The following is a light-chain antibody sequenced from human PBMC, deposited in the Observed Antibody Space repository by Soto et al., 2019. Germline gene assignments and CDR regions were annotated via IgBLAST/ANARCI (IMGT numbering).Light chain of an antibody. CDR2: AAS. CDR3: QQLNTYPIT. CDR1: HGISSY. V-gene: IGKV1-9*01. J-gene: IGKJ5*01. Sequence: IQLTQSPSSLSASVGDRFTITCRASHGISSYLAWYQQKPGKALKLLIYAASTLQSGVPSRFSGSGSGTDFTLTISSLQPEDFATYYCQQLNTYPITFGQGTRLEIK.